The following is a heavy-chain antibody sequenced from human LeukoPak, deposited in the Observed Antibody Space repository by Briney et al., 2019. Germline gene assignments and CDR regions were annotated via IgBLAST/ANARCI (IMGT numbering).Heavy chain of an antibody. Sequence: GGSLRLSCAVSAFTFNNYALSWVRQAPGKGLGWVSAISGSGGTTYYADSVKGRFTISRDNSKITMNLQMNNLRAEDTGIYYCAKHLGELGAGANSEALNIWGQGTMVTVSS. CDR1: AFTFNNYA. V-gene: IGHV3-23*01. D-gene: IGHD3-16*01. CDR3: AKHLGELGAGANSEALNI. J-gene: IGHJ3*02. CDR2: ISGSGGTT.